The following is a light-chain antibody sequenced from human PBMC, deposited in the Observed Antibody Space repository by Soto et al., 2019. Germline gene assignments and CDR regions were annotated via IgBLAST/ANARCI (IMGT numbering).Light chain of an antibody. CDR1: QSVFNNH. Sequence: EIVLTQSPGTLSLSPGERATLPCRASQSVFNNHIGWYQQKPGQAPRRLIFGASFRATGIPDRFSGSGSGTDFALTISRLEPEDFAVYYCQQYGSSPAAFGQGTKVDIK. V-gene: IGKV3-20*01. J-gene: IGKJ1*01. CDR2: GAS. CDR3: QQYGSSPAA.